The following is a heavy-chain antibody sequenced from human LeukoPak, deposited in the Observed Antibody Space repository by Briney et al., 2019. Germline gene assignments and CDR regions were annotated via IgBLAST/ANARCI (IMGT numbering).Heavy chain of an antibody. D-gene: IGHD1-1*01. V-gene: IGHV1-2*02. Sequence: ASVKVFCKASGYTFTGYYMHWVRQAPGQGLEWMGWINPNSGGTNYAQKFQGRVTMTRDTSISTAYMELSRLRSDDTAVYYCARDDSVVQLGTFDYWGQGTLVTVSS. CDR3: ARDDSVVQLGTFDY. CDR1: GYTFTGYY. J-gene: IGHJ4*02. CDR2: INPNSGGT.